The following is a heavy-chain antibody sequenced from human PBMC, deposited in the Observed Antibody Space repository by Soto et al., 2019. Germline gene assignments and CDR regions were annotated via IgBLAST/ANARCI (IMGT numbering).Heavy chain of an antibody. D-gene: IGHD2-2*01. CDR1: GGSISSGGYY. CDR2: IYYSGST. CDR3: ARESRSYYSDY. V-gene: IGHV4-31*03. Sequence: PSETLSLTCTVSGGSISSGGYYWSWIRQHPGKGLEWIGYIYYSGSTYYNPSLKSRVTISVDTSKNQFSLKLSSVTDADTAVYYCARESRSYYSDYWGKGPLVTVSS. J-gene: IGHJ4*02.